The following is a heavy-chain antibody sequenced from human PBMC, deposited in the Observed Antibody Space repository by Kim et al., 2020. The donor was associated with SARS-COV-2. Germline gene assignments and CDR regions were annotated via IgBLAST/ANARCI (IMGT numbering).Heavy chain of an antibody. Sequence: GGSLRLSCTASGFTFGDYAMSWVRQAPGKGLEWVGFIRSKAYGGTTEYAASVKGRFTISRDDSKSIAYLQMNSLKTEDTAVYYCTRDHCSSTSCYADYYYYGMDVWGQGTTVTVSS. J-gene: IGHJ6*02. CDR3: TRDHCSSTSCYADYYYYGMDV. CDR1: GFTFGDYA. D-gene: IGHD2-2*01. CDR2: IRSKAYGGTT. V-gene: IGHV3-49*04.